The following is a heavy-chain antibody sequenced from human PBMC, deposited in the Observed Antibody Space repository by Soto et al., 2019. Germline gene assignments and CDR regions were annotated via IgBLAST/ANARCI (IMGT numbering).Heavy chain of an antibody. V-gene: IGHV1-18*04. D-gene: IGHD3-3*01. CDR3: ARGGDFWSGYYDWFDP. Sequence: ASVKVSCKASGYTFTSYGISWVRQAPGQGLEWMGWISAYNGSTNYAQKLQGRVTMTTDTSTSTAYMELRSLRSDDTAVYYCARGGDFWSGYYDWFDPWGQGTLVTVSS. CDR2: ISAYNGST. J-gene: IGHJ5*02. CDR1: GYTFTSYG.